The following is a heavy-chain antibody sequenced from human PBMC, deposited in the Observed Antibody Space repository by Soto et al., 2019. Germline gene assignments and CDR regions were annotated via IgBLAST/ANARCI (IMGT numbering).Heavy chain of an antibody. CDR1: GFTFSSYS. V-gene: IGHV3-21*01. CDR3: ARVGHQLLYLYYFDY. CDR2: ISSSSSYI. J-gene: IGHJ4*02. Sequence: EVQLVESGGGLVKPGGSLRLSCAASGFTFSSYSMNWVRQAPGKGLEWVSSISSSSSYIYYADSVKGRFTISRDNAKNSLYLQMNSLRAEDTAVYYCARVGHQLLYLYYFDYWGQGTLVTVSS. D-gene: IGHD2-2*02.